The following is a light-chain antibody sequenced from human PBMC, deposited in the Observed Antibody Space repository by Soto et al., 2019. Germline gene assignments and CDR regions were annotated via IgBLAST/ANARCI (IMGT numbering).Light chain of an antibody. CDR3: QQYYSTPVT. CDR1: QSVLYSSNNKNY. Sequence: DIVMTQSPDSLAVSLGERATINCKSSQSVLYSSNNKNYLAWYQQKPGQPPKLLIYWASTRESGVPDRFSGSGSGTDFTLTISSLQAEDVAVYYCQQYYSTPVTFGGGTKVELK. J-gene: IGKJ4*01. V-gene: IGKV4-1*01. CDR2: WAS.